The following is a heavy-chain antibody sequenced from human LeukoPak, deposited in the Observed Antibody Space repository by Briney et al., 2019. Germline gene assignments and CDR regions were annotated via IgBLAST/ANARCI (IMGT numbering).Heavy chain of an antibody. Sequence: PGGSLRLSCAASGVTFSSYAMSWVRQAPGEGLEWVSAISASGDSTHTAYSVRGRFYISRDNSKNTLQLQLKSLRAEDTAVYYCAKALSGSYSILDYWGQGTLVTVSS. V-gene: IGHV3-23*01. D-gene: IGHD1-26*01. J-gene: IGHJ4*02. CDR2: ISASGDST. CDR3: AKALSGSYSILDY. CDR1: GVTFSSYA.